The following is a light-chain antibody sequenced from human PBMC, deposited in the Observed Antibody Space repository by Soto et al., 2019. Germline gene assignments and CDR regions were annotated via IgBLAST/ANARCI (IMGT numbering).Light chain of an antibody. Sequence: QSALTQPASVSGSPGQSITISCTGSSSDVGGYNYVSWYQQHPGKAPKLIISEVSNRPSGVSNRFSGSKSGNTASLTVSGLQAEDEADYYCSSYSSSSTPFDVFGTGTKVTVL. CDR1: SSDVGGYNY. J-gene: IGLJ1*01. CDR3: SSYSSSSTPFDV. CDR2: EVS. V-gene: IGLV2-14*01.